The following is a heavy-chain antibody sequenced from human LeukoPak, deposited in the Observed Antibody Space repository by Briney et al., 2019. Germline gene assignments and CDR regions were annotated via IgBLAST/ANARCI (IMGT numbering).Heavy chain of an antibody. CDR3: TKDLTPGGADV. CDR1: GFTSDDHA. CDR2: IMWRSGST. J-gene: IGHJ6*02. V-gene: IGHV3-9*02. D-gene: IGHD3-10*01. Sequence: GGSLRLSCTVSGFTSDDHAMHWVRQASGKGLEWVAGIMWRSGSTGYGDSVKGRFTISRDNAKKSLYLQMNGLRVEDTAFYYCTKDLTPGGADVWGQGTTVTVSS.